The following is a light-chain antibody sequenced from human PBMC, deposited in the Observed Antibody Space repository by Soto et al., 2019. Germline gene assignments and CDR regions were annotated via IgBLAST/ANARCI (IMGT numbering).Light chain of an antibody. V-gene: IGKV1-5*03. CDR3: QRYETYPLA. CDR2: RAS. CDR1: RDIATW. Sequence: TQMTQSPSTLSASVGDRVSITCRASRDIATWLAWFQQKPGRAPNLLIYRASNLQRGVPSRFSGSGSGTEFTLTISSLQPDDFATYYCQRYETYPLAFGRGTKVDI. J-gene: IGKJ4*01.